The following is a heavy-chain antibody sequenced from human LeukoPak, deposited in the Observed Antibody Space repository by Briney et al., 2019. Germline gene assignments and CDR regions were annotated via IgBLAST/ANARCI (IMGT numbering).Heavy chain of an antibody. CDR3: ATTQVYYYGMDV. V-gene: IGHV1-69*04. J-gene: IGHJ6*02. Sequence: SVKVSCKASGGTFSSYAISWVRQAPGQGLEWMGRIIPILGIADYAQKFQGRVTITADKSTSTAYMELSSLRSEDTAVYYCATTQVYYYGMDVWGQGTTVTVSS. CDR1: GGTFSSYA. CDR2: IIPILGIA.